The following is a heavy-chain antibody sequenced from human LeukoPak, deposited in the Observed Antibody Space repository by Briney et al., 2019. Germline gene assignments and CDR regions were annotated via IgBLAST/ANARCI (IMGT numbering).Heavy chain of an antibody. Sequence: GGSLRLSCAASGFTFSNYSMNWVRQAPGKGLEWVSSISSSSSYIYYADSVKGRSTISRDNAKNSLYLQMNSLRAEDTAVFYCASGGWYFRPLDFWGQGTLVTVSS. V-gene: IGHV3-21*06. J-gene: IGHJ4*02. CDR2: ISSSSSYI. CDR1: GFTFSNYS. CDR3: ASGGWYFRPLDF. D-gene: IGHD6-19*01.